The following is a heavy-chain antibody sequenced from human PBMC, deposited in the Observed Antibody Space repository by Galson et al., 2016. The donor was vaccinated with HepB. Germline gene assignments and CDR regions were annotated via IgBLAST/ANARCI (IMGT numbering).Heavy chain of an antibody. CDR1: GFTFSTYG. Sequence: SLRLSCAASGFTFSTYGMNWVRQAPGKGLEWVSGISASGGSTDYADSVKGRFTISRDNSKNTLYLQMNSLRADDTAVYYCAKAGSTWYFDYWGQGTLVTVS. J-gene: IGHJ4*02. CDR3: AKAGSTWYFDY. CDR2: ISASGGST. D-gene: IGHD6-13*01. V-gene: IGHV3-23*01.